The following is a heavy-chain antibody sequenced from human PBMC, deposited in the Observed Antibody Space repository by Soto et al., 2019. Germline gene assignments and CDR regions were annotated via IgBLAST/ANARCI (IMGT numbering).Heavy chain of an antibody. V-gene: IGHV1-18*04. J-gene: IGHJ6*02. Sequence: GASVKVSYRASGYTFTSYGISGVRQAPGRGLEWMGWISAYNGNTNYAQKLQGRVTMTTDTSTSTAYMELRSLRSDDAAVYYCARDGADYSTGYYYGMDVWGQGTTFTVS. CDR2: ISAYNGNT. CDR1: GYTFTSYG. D-gene: IGHD4-4*01. CDR3: ARDGADYSTGYYYGMDV.